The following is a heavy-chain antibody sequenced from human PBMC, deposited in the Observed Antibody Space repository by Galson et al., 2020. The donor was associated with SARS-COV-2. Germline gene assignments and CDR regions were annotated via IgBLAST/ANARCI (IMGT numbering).Heavy chain of an antibody. D-gene: IGHD5-18*01. CDR3: ARVGSGYSYGYGFWDAFDI. Sequence: GGSLRLSCAASGFTFSSYAMHWVRQAPGKGLEWVAVISYDGSNKYYADSVKGRFTISRDNSKNTLYLQMNSLRAEDTAVYYCARVGSGYSYGYGFWDAFDIWGQGTMVTVSS. J-gene: IGHJ3*02. CDR2: ISYDGSNK. CDR1: GFTFSSYA. V-gene: IGHV3-30*04.